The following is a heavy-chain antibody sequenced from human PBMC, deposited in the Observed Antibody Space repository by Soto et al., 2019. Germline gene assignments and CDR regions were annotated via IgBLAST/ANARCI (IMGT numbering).Heavy chain of an antibody. CDR1: GGIFTASA. V-gene: IGHV1-69*01. D-gene: IGHD3-10*01. CDR3: AVGFKLDYYSLDA. CDR2: VIPMFGTA. Sequence: QVQLVQSGAEVRKPGSSVKVSCRSSGGIFTASAISWVRQAPGQGPEWMGGVIPMFGTANYPQRFQGRVTINADESTNTVYVQLSSLRSEDTAVYFCAVGFKLDYYSLDAWGQGTTVTVSS. J-gene: IGHJ6*02.